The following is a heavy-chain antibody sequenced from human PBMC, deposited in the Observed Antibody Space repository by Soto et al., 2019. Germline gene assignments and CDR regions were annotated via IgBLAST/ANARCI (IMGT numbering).Heavy chain of an antibody. CDR1: GFTFSSYS. V-gene: IGHV3-21*01. Sequence: EVQLVESGGGLVKPGWSLRLSCAASGFTFSSYSMNSVRQAPGKGREWVSSISSSSSYIYYADSVKGRFTISIDNAKNSLYLQMNSLRAEDTAVYYCAGDGDYETFDYWGQGTLVTVSS. J-gene: IGHJ4*02. D-gene: IGHD4-17*01. CDR2: ISSSSSYI. CDR3: AGDGDYETFDY.